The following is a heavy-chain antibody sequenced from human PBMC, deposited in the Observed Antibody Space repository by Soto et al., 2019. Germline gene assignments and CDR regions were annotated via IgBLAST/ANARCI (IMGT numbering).Heavy chain of an antibody. CDR1: GYTCTRYD. J-gene: IGHJ4*02. Sequence: ASVKVACKASGYTCTRYDIYWVRQATGQGLERMGWMNPKTGNSGYAQKFQCRVTMTSDTSISTAHMELSSLRSEDTAVYYCARRAETKGWHGFGSYKYCFDFWGPGTLVTVSS. D-gene: IGHD3-3*01. V-gene: IGHV1-8*01. CDR2: MNPKTGNS. CDR3: ARRAETKGWHGFGSYKYCFDF.